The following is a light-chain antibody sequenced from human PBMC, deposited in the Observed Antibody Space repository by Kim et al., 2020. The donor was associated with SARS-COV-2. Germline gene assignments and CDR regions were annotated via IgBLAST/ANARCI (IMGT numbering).Light chain of an antibody. Sequence: KTVTMPYTRSSDSRASSYVQWYQQRPGSAPTTVIYEDNQRPSGVPDRFSGSIDSSSNAASLTISGLKTEDEADYYCQSYDSSNPWVFGGGTQLTVL. CDR1: SDSRASSY. V-gene: IGLV6-57*03. CDR2: EDN. CDR3: QSYDSSNPWV. J-gene: IGLJ3*02.